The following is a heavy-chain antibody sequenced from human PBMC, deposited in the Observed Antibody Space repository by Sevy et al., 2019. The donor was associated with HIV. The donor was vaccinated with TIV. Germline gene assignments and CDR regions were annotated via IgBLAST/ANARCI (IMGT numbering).Heavy chain of an antibody. Sequence: SETLSLTCTVSGGSINSDHWNWIRQPPGKGLEWIGYVYYTGGTNYNPSLKNRVTISVDRTKNQFSLKLTSVTAADTAVYYCAGRNDFDIWGPGTMVTVSS. J-gene: IGHJ3*02. CDR1: GGSINSDH. CDR2: VYYTGGT. CDR3: AGRNDFDI. V-gene: IGHV4-59*08.